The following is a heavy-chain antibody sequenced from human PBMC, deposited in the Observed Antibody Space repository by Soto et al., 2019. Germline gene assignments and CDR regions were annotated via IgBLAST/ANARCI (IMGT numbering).Heavy chain of an antibody. CDR3: AKGGPYYYYGMDV. D-gene: IGHD2-15*01. J-gene: IGHJ6*02. CDR2: INQDGSEK. V-gene: IGHV3-7*03. CDR1: GFTFSNYW. Sequence: EVQLVESGGGLVQPGGSLRLSCAASGFTFSNYWMRWVRQAPGKGLVCVSNINQDGSEKYYVDSVKGRFTISRDNAKNTLYLQMNSLRADDTAVYYCAKGGPYYYYGMDVWGQGTTVTVSS.